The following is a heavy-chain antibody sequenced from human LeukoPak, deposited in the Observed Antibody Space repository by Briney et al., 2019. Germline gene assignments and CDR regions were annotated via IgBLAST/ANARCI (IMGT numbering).Heavy chain of an antibody. J-gene: IGHJ3*02. Sequence: ASVKVSCKASGYTFTSYYMHWVRQAPGQGLEWMGIINPSGGSTSYAQKFQGRVTMTRDMSTSTVYMELSSLRSDDTAVYYCARDRWELDAFDIWGQGTMVTVSS. V-gene: IGHV1-46*01. CDR1: GYTFTSYY. CDR2: INPSGGST. CDR3: ARDRWELDAFDI. D-gene: IGHD1-26*01.